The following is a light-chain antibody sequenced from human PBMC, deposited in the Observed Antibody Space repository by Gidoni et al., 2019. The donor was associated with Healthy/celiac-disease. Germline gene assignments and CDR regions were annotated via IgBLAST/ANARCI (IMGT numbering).Light chain of an antibody. J-gene: IGKJ1*01. CDR3: QQYDNRRT. CDR1: QDISNY. CDR2: EAS. Sequence: DIQMTQSPSSLSASVGDRVTITCQASQDISNYLNWYQQKPGKAPKLLIYEASNLETGVPSRFSGSGSGTDFTFTISSLQPEDIATYYCQQYDNRRTFGQGTKVEIK. V-gene: IGKV1-33*01.